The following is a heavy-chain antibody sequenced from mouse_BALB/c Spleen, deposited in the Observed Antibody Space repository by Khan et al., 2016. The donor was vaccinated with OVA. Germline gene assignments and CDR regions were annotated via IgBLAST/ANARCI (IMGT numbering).Heavy chain of an antibody. J-gene: IGHJ3*01. D-gene: IGHD2-1*01. V-gene: IGHV5-4*02. CDR3: ARGYYGNPFAY. CDR2: ISDGGSYT. Sequence: EVELVESGGGLVKPGGSLKLSCAASGFTFSDYYMYWVRQTPEKRLEWVATISDGGSYTYYPDSVKGRFTISRDDAKNNLYLQMSSLKSGDTAIYYCARGYYGNPFAYWDQGTLVTVSA. CDR1: GFTFSDYY.